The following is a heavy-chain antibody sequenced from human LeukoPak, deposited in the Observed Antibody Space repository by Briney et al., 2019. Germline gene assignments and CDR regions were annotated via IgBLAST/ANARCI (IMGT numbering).Heavy chain of an antibody. Sequence: GRSLRLSCAASGFTFDDYAMHWVRQAPGKGLEWVSGISWNSGSIGYADSVKGRFTISRDNAKNSLYLQMNSLRAEDTALHYCAKDVGLGPAGGMDVWGQGTTVTVSS. V-gene: IGHV3-9*01. CDR2: ISWNSGSI. J-gene: IGHJ6*02. CDR3: AKDVGLGPAGGMDV. D-gene: IGHD1-26*01. CDR1: GFTFDDYA.